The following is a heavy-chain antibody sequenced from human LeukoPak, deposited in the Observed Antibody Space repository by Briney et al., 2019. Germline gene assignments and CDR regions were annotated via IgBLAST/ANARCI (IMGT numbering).Heavy chain of an antibody. CDR3: ATLTGGDDAFDI. D-gene: IGHD4-23*01. CDR2: IYYSGST. J-gene: IGHJ3*02. CDR1: GGSISSYY. Sequence: SETLSLTCTVSGGSISSYYWSWIRQPPGKGLEWIGYIYYSGSTNYNPSLKSRVTISVKTSKNQFSLKLSSVTAADTAVYYCATLTGGDDAFDIWGQGTMVTVSS. V-gene: IGHV4-59*01.